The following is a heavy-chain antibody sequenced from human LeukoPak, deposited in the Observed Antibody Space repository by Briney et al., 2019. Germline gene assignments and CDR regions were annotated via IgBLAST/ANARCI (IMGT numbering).Heavy chain of an antibody. CDR2: IYTSGST. J-gene: IGHJ4*02. V-gene: IGHV4-4*07. CDR3: ARGRYYDILTGYYEGGAFDY. Sequence: SETLSLTCTVSGGSISSYYWSWIRQPAGKGLEWIGRIYTSGSTNYNPSLKSRVTMSVDTSKNQFSLKLSSVTAADTAVYYCARGRYYDILTGYYEGGAFDYWGQGTLVTVSS. D-gene: IGHD3-9*01. CDR1: GGSISSYY.